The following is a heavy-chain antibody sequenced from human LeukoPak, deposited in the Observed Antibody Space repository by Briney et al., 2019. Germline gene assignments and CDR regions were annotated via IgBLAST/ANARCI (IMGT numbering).Heavy chain of an antibody. Sequence: PSETLSLTCTVSGGSISSYYWSWIRQPAGKGLEWIGRIYTSGSTNYNPSLKSRVTMSVDTSKNQFSLKLSSVTAADTAVYYCARDQGPGVYCSSTSCYGWFDPWGQGTLVTVSS. CDR1: GGSISSYY. D-gene: IGHD2-2*01. CDR3: ARDQGPGVYCSSTSCYGWFDP. V-gene: IGHV4-4*07. CDR2: IYTSGST. J-gene: IGHJ5*02.